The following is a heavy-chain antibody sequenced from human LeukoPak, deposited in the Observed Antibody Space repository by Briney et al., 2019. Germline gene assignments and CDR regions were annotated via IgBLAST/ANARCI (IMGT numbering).Heavy chain of an antibody. CDR2: IYYSGST. Sequence: SQTLSLTCTVSGGSISSSSYYWGWIRQPPGKGLEWIGSIYYSGSTYYNPSLKSRVTISVDTSKNQFSLKLSSVTAADTAVYYCAMGSTLFDYWGQGTLVTVSS. D-gene: IGHD2-2*01. V-gene: IGHV4-39*01. CDR1: GGSISSSSYY. CDR3: AMGSTLFDY. J-gene: IGHJ4*02.